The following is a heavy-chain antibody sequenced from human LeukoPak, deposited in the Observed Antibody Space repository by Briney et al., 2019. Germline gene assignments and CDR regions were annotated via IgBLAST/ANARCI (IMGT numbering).Heavy chain of an antibody. V-gene: IGHV4-39*01. CDR2: IYYSGIT. D-gene: IGHD6-19*01. Sequence: SETLSLTCTVSGDSINSRSYYWGWIRQPPGKGLEWIVSIYYSGITYYNPSRKSRVTISVDTSENQFSLRLISVTAADTAVYYCARHFPHMDYSGWKQGWFDPWGQGTLVTVSS. CDR1: GDSINSRSYY. J-gene: IGHJ5*02. CDR3: ARHFPHMDYSGWKQGWFDP.